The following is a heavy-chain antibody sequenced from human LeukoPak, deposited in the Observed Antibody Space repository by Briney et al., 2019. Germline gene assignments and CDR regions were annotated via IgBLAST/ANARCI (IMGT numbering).Heavy chain of an antibody. J-gene: IGHJ4*02. D-gene: IGHD5-18*01. V-gene: IGHV1-2*02. Sequence: ASVKVSCKASGYTFTGYYMHWVRQAPGQGLEWMGWINPNSGGTNYAQKFQGRVTMTRDTSTSTVYMELSSLRSEDTAVYYCAREIGPRQLHLWASAFDYWGQGTLVTVSS. CDR1: GYTFTGYY. CDR3: AREIGPRQLHLWASAFDY. CDR2: INPNSGGT.